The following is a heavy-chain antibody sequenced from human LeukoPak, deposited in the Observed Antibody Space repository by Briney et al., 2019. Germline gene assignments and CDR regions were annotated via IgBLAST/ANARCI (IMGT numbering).Heavy chain of an antibody. J-gene: IGHJ4*02. V-gene: IGHV3-9*01. CDR3: AKDHAPYSRSWSTNFDY. Sequence: PGGSLRLSCAASGFTFDDYAMHWVRQAPGKGLEWVSGISWNSGSIGYADSVKGRFTISRDNAKNSLYLQMNSLRAEDTALYYCAKDHAPYSRSWSTNFDYWGQGTLVTVSS. CDR2: ISWNSGSI. CDR1: GFTFDDYA. D-gene: IGHD6-13*01.